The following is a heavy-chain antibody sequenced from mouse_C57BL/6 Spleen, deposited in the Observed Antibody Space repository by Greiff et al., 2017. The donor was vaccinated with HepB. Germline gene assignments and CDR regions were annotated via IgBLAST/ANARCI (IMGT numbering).Heavy chain of an antibody. Sequence: VQLKESGPVLVKPGASVKMSCKASGYTFTDYYMNWVKQSHGKSLEWIGVINPYNGGTSYNQKFKGKATLTVDKSSSTAYMELNSLTSEDSAVYYCARWYYGSPYYFDYWGQGTTLTVSS. CDR3: ARWYYGSPYYFDY. J-gene: IGHJ2*01. D-gene: IGHD1-1*01. CDR1: GYTFTDYY. V-gene: IGHV1-19*01. CDR2: INPYNGGT.